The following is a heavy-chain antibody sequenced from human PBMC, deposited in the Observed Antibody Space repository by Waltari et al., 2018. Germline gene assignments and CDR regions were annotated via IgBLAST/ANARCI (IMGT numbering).Heavy chain of an antibody. J-gene: IGHJ4*02. Sequence: EVQLVESGGGLVKPGGSLRLSCAASAFTFSNAWMSWVRQVPGKGLEWVGRIKSKTDGGTTDYAAPVKGRFTISRDDSKNTLYLQMNSLKTEDTAVYYCTTVMIVLEGGDYWGQGTLVTVSS. CDR3: TTVMIVLEGGDY. CDR2: IKSKTDGGTT. D-gene: IGHD3-22*01. V-gene: IGHV3-15*01. CDR1: AFTFSNAW.